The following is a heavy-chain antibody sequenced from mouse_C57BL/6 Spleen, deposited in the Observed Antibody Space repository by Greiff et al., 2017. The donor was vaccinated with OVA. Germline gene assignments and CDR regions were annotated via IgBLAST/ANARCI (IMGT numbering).Heavy chain of an antibody. Sequence: EVQVVESGGGLVKPGGSLKLSCAASGFTFSSYAMSWVRQTPEKRLEWVATISDGGSYTYYPDNVKGRFTISRDNAKNNLYLQMSHLKSEDTAMYYCARKTAQAAAWFAYWGQGTLVTVSA. D-gene: IGHD3-2*02. CDR2: ISDGGSYT. V-gene: IGHV5-4*01. CDR3: ARKTAQAAAWFAY. CDR1: GFTFSSYA. J-gene: IGHJ3*01.